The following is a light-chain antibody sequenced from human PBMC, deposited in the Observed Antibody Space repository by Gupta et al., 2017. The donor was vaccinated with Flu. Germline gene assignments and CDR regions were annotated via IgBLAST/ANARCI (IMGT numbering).Light chain of an antibody. CDR3: QPLKNCHFT. V-gene: IGKV1-9*01. Sequence: DIQLSQSPFLLSASVGDRVTLTCLASQGISIDLAWYQQKPGKAPNLLIYGTSTWDTWVPTRFICSGSGTEFTLTISCRQPEDFGTYYCQPLKNCHFTFGHGTKVDIK. CDR2: GTS. J-gene: IGKJ3*01. CDR1: QGISID.